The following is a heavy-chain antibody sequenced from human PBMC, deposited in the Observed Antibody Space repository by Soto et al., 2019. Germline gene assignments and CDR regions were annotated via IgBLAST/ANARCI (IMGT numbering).Heavy chain of an antibody. CDR3: AKGIEAGIDY. D-gene: IGHD3-16*02. CDR1: GFTFSSYG. V-gene: IGHV3-30*18. J-gene: IGHJ4*02. Sequence: GSLRLSCAASGFTFSSYGMHWVRQAPGKGLEWVAVISYDVSNKYYADSVKGRFTISRDNSKDTLYLQMNSLRAEDTAVYYCAKGIEAGIDYWGQGTLVTVSS. CDR2: ISYDVSNK.